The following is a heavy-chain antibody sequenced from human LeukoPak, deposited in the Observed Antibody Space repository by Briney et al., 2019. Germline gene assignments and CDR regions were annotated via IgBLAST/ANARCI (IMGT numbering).Heavy chain of an antibody. V-gene: IGHV4-34*01. Sequence: SETLSLTCAVYGGSFSGYYWSWIRQPPGKGLEWIGEINHSGSTNYNPSLKSRVTVSVDTSKNQFSLKLSSVTAADTAVYYCARDTLAGGTTSDYWGQGTLVTVSS. CDR1: GGSFSGYY. CDR2: INHSGST. J-gene: IGHJ4*02. D-gene: IGHD4-23*01. CDR3: ARDTLAGGTTSDY.